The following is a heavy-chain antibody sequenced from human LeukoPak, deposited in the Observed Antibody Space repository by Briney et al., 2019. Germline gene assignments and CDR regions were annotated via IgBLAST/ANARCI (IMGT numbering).Heavy chain of an antibody. CDR2: IYYSGST. Sequence: SETLSLTCTVSGGSISSSYWSWIRQPPGRGLEWNGYIYYSGSTNYNPSLKSRVTISVDTSKNQFSLKLSSVTAADTAVYYCARTAEDRFDPWGQGTLVTVSS. D-gene: IGHD6-25*01. J-gene: IGHJ5*02. V-gene: IGHV4-59*01. CDR3: ARTAEDRFDP. CDR1: GGSISSSY.